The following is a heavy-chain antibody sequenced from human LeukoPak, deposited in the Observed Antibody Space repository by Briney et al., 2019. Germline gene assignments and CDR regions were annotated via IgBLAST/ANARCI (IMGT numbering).Heavy chain of an antibody. CDR2: ISYDGSNK. V-gene: IGHV3-30*03. CDR3: ARTAVVGTTGDFDY. J-gene: IGHJ4*02. CDR1: GFTFSSYG. D-gene: IGHD1-26*01. Sequence: PGGSLRLSCAASGFTFSSYGMHWVRQAPGKGLEWVAVISYDGSNKYYADSVEGRFTISRDNSKNTLYLQMNSLRAEDTAVYYCARTAVVGTTGDFDYWGQGALVTVSS.